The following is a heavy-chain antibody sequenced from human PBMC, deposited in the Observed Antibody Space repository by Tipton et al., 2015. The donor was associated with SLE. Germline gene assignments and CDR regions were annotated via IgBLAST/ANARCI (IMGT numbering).Heavy chain of an antibody. CDR1: GYTFTSYG. D-gene: IGHD3-22*01. CDR2: ISAYNGNT. CDR3: ARRADYHDSSGYYYNACDI. J-gene: IGHJ3*02. Sequence: QSGAEVKKPGASVKVSCKASGYTFTSYGISWVRQAPGQGLEWMGWISAYNGNTNYAQKLQGRVTMTTDTSTSTAYMELRSLRSDDTAVYYCARRADYHDSSGYYYNACDIWGQGTMVTVSS. V-gene: IGHV1-18*04.